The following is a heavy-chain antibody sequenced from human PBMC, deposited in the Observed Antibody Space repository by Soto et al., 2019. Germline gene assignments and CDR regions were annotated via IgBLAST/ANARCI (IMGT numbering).Heavy chain of an antibody. CDR3: ASPSIAARWVYYYYYMDV. CDR2: ISSSRSYI. Sequence: EVQLVESGGGLVKPGGSLRLSCAASGFTFSSYSMNWVRQAPGKGLEWVSSISSSRSYIYYADSVKGRFTISRDNAKNLLYLQMNSLRAEDTAVYYCASPSIAARWVYYYYYMDVWGKGTTVTVSS. D-gene: IGHD6-6*01. J-gene: IGHJ6*03. V-gene: IGHV3-21*01. CDR1: GFTFSSYS.